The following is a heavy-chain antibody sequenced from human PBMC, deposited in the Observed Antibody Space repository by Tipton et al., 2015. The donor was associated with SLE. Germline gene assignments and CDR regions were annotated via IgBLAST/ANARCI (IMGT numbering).Heavy chain of an antibody. D-gene: IGHD3-3*01. J-gene: IGHJ5*02. CDR2: IYQNGNT. CDR1: GGSISSSSY. Sequence: TLSLTCTVSGGSISSSSYWGWIRQPPGQGLEWIGTIYQNGNTYYNPSLKSRVTISVDRSKNQFSLKLSSVTAADTAVYYCARGFLEMFDPWGPGTLVTVSS. V-gene: IGHV4-38-2*02. CDR3: ARGFLEMFDP.